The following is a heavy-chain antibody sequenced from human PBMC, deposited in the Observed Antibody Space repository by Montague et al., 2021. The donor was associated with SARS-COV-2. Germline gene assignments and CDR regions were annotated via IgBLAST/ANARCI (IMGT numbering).Heavy chain of an antibody. J-gene: IGHJ3*02. CDR3: TTDNYDQSWDAFDI. V-gene: IGHV3-15*01. D-gene: IGHD3-22*01. CDR2: IKSKTDGGTT. Sequence: SLRLSCAASGFTFSNAWMSWVRQAPGKGLEWVGRIKSKTDGGTTDYAAPVKGRFTISRDDSKNTLYLQMNSLKTEDTAVYYCTTDNYDQSWDAFDIWGQGTMVTVSP. CDR1: GFTFSNAW.